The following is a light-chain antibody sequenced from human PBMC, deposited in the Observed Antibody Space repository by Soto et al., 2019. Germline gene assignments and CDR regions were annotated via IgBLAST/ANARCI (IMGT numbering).Light chain of an antibody. CDR3: QQYDNLALT. V-gene: IGKV1-33*01. CDR2: GAS. CDR1: QDIENY. J-gene: IGKJ4*01. Sequence: DIQLTQSPSSLSASVGDRVTITCHASQDIENYLNWYQQKPGKAPRVLIYGASNLEKGVASRFSGSGSGTDFIFTISSLQPEDIGTYYCQQYDNLALTFGGGTKVDIK.